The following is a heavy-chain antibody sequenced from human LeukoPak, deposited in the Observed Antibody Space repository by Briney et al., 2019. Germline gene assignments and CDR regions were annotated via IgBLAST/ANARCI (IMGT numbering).Heavy chain of an antibody. J-gene: IGHJ2*01. CDR3: ARRYGGNPHHNWYFDL. Sequence: NASETLSLTCTVSGGSVSSGGYYWSWIRQPPGKGLEWIGYIYYSGSANYNPSLKSRVTISVDTSKNQFSLKLSSVTAADTAVYYCARRYGGNPHHNWYFDLWGRGTLVTVSS. V-gene: IGHV4-61*08. CDR2: IYYSGSA. D-gene: IGHD4-23*01. CDR1: GGSVSSGGYY.